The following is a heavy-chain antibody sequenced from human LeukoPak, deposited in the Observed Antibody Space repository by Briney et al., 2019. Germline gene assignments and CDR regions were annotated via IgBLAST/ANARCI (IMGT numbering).Heavy chain of an antibody. V-gene: IGHV3-11*01. CDR1: GFTFSDYY. CDR3: AKDPDYYDSSGYPWGYFQH. J-gene: IGHJ1*01. D-gene: IGHD3-22*01. CDR2: ISSSGSTI. Sequence: PGGSLRLSCAASGFTFSDYYMSWIRQAPGKGLEWVSYISSSGSTIYYADSVKGRFTISRDNAKNSLYLQMNSLRAEDTAVYYCAKDPDYYDSSGYPWGYFQHWGQGTLVTVSS.